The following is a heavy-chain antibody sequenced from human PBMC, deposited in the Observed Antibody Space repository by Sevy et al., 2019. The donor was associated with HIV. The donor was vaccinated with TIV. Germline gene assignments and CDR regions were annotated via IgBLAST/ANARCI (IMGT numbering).Heavy chain of an antibody. V-gene: IGHV4-30-4*01. Sequence: SETLSLTCTVSXGSISSGDYYWTWMRQPPGKGLEWIGYIYYSGITYYNPSLKSRVAISVDTVKNQFSLKLTSVTAADTAVYYCXRXCISTSPHNWFDXWGQGTLVTVSS. J-gene: IGHJ5*02. CDR3: XRXCISTSPHNWFDX. D-gene: IGHD2-2*01. CDR2: IYYSGIT. CDR1: XGSISSGDYY.